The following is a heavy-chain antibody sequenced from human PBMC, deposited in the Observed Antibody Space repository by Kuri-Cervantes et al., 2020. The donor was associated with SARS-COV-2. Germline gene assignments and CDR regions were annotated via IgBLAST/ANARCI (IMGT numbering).Heavy chain of an antibody. D-gene: IGHD5-12*01. CDR1: GFTFSSYW. Sequence: GESLKISCAASGFTFSSYWMSWVRQAPGKGLEWVANIKQDGSKKYYVDSVKGRFTISRDNAKNSLYLQMNSLRAEDTAVYYCARVLGAYDYCDYWGQGTLVTGSS. CDR3: ARVLGAYDYCDY. J-gene: IGHJ4*02. CDR2: IKQDGSKK. V-gene: IGHV3-7*01.